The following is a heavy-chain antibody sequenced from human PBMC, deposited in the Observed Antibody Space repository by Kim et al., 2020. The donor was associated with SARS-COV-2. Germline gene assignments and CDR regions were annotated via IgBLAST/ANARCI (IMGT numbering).Heavy chain of an antibody. CDR2: IYYSGST. V-gene: IGHV4-31*03. Sequence: SETLSLTCTVSGGSISSGGYYWSWIRQHPGKGLEWIGYIYYSGSTYYNPSLKSRVTISVDTSKNQFSLKLSSVTAADTAVYYCARVSWGRGFGTLVAFDIWGQGAMVTVSS. J-gene: IGHJ3*02. D-gene: IGHD3-10*01. CDR3: ARVSWGRGFGTLVAFDI. CDR1: GGSISSGGYY.